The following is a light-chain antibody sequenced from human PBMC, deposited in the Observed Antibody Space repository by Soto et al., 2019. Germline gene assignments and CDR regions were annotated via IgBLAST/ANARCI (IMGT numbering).Light chain of an antibody. CDR1: SSNIGAGYG. V-gene: IGLV1-40*01. Sequence: QSVLTQPPSVSGAPGQRVTISCTGSSSNIGAGYGVHWYQQLPGTAPKLLIYGNTNRPSGVPDRFSGSKSGTSASLAITGLQVEDEADYHCQSYDSSLSGYVFGTGTRSPS. J-gene: IGLJ1*01. CDR2: GNT. CDR3: QSYDSSLSGYV.